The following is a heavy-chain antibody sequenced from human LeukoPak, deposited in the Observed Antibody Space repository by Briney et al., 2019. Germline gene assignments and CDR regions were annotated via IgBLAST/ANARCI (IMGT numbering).Heavy chain of an antibody. Sequence: SETLSLTCAVSGDSISSDYWSWVRQPPGKGLEWIGYIYYTGSTNYNPALKSRVTISVDTTKNQFSLKLSSVTAADTAVYYCASTYGDYVGNYYYYYMDVWGKGTTVTVSS. CDR3: ASTYGDYVGNYYYYYMDV. CDR2: IYYTGST. CDR1: GDSISSDY. V-gene: IGHV4-59*01. D-gene: IGHD4-17*01. J-gene: IGHJ6*03.